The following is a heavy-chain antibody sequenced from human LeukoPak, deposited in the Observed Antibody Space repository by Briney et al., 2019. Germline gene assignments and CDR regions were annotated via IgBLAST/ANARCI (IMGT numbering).Heavy chain of an antibody. V-gene: IGHV3-7*04. J-gene: IGHJ4*02. CDR1: GFTLTTVS. CDR3: ARGGSSRFDQ. CDR2: ISPDGSEK. Sequence: GGSLSLSCALSGFTLTTVSTSWVRQAPGKGLEWVAKISPDGSEKYYVDSVKGRFTISRDNAKNSLDLQMSSLRADDTAVYYCARGGSSRFDQWGQGTLVTVSS. D-gene: IGHD6-13*01.